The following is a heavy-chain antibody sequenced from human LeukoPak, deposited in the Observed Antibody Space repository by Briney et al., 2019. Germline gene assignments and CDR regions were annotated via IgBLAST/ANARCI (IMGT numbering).Heavy chain of an antibody. D-gene: IGHD3-10*01. J-gene: IGHJ4*02. CDR2: LYHSGST. CDR3: ARHGGSYSLDY. Sequence: KASETLSLTCTVSGGSISSSSYYWGWIRQPPGKGLEWIGYLYHSGSTYNPSLQSRVTISVDTSKNQFSLKLNSVTAADTAVYYCARHGGSYSLDYWGQGTLVTVSS. V-gene: IGHV4-61*05. CDR1: GGSISSSSYY.